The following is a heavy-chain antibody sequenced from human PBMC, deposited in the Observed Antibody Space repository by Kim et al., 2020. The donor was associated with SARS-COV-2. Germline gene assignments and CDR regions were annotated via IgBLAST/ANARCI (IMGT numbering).Heavy chain of an antibody. J-gene: IGHJ4*02. CDR2: KQDAVEK. D-gene: IGHD2-2*01. CDR3: AITTG. Sequence: KQDAVEKYYVASGKGRFTISRDHAKNSLYLQMTSLRAEETAVYYCAITTGWGQGTLVTVSS. V-gene: IGHV3-7*03.